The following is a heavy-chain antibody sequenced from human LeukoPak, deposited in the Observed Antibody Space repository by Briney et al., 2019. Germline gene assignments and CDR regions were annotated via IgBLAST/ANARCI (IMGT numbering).Heavy chain of an antibody. Sequence: GGSLRLSCAASGFTFSSYWMSWVRQAPGKGLEWVANIKQDGSEKYYVDSVKGRFTISRDNAKNSLYLQMNSLRAEDTAVYCCARDQGLYGGNSFYFDYWGQGTLVTVSS. J-gene: IGHJ4*02. CDR3: ARDQGLYGGNSFYFDY. CDR2: IKQDGSEK. CDR1: GFTFSSYW. V-gene: IGHV3-7*01. D-gene: IGHD4-23*01.